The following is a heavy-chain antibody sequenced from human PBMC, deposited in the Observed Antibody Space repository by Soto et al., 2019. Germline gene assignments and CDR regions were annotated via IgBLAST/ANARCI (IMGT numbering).Heavy chain of an antibody. CDR3: ARGHNPYCSSTSCYPHYFDY. CDR1: DASVSSYY. V-gene: IGHV4-59*02. D-gene: IGHD2-2*01. Sequence: SSETLSRTCSVSDASVSSYYWSWSRQPPGMGLEWIGYIYYSGTTNYNPSLKSRVSISIDTSKNHFSLKLSSMTAADTAVYYCARGHNPYCSSTSCYPHYFDYWGQGALVTVSS. CDR2: IYYSGTT. J-gene: IGHJ4*02.